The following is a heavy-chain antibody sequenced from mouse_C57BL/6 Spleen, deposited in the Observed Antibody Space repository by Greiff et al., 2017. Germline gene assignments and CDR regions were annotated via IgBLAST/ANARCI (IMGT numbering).Heavy chain of an antibody. V-gene: IGHV1-42*01. D-gene: IGHD1-1*01. CDR3: ARGSSPPFAY. CDR2: INPSTGGT. J-gene: IGHJ3*01. CDR1: GYSFTGYY. Sequence: EVQLQQSGPELVKPGASVKISCKASGYSFTGYYMNWVKQSPEKSLEWIGEINPSTGGTTYNQKFKAKATLTVDKSSSTAYMQLKSLASEDSAVYYCARGSSPPFAYWGQGTLVTVSA.